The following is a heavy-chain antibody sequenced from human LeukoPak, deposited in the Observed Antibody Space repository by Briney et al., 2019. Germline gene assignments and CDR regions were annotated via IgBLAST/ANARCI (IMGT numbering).Heavy chain of an antibody. CDR3: AKIPYCSSTSCYAGVDY. Sequence: GGSLRLSCAASGFTFSTYGMHWVRQAPGKGLEWVAFIRYDGRNKYYADSVKGRFTISRDNSKNTLCLQMNSLRAEDTAVYYCAKIPYCSSTSCYAGVDYWGQGTLVTVSS. CDR1: GFTFSTYG. D-gene: IGHD2-2*01. J-gene: IGHJ4*02. CDR2: IRYDGRNK. V-gene: IGHV3-30*02.